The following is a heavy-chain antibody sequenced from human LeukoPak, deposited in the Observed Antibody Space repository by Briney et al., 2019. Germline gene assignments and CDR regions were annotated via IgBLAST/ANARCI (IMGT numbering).Heavy chain of an antibody. J-gene: IGHJ5*02. CDR1: GFTFSNAW. CDR2: IRYDGSNK. D-gene: IGHD3-9*01. V-gene: IGHV3-30*02. CDR3: AKDVYYDILTGYQAGLFDP. Sequence: RSGGSLRLSCAASGFTFSNAWMSWVRQAPGKGLEWVTFIRYDGSNKYYADSVKGRFTISRDNSKNTLYLQMNSLRPEDTAVYYCAKDVYYDILTGYQAGLFDPWGQGTLVTVSS.